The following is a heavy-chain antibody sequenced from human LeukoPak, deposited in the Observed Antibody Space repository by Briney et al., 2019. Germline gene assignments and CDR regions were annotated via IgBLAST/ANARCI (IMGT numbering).Heavy chain of an antibody. V-gene: IGHV3-23*01. D-gene: IGHD6-13*01. CDR2: ISGSGGST. J-gene: IGHJ4*02. CDR3: ARDPTALYSSSWYGGYFDY. CDR1: GFTFSSYA. Sequence: GGSLRLSCAASGFTFSSYAMSWVRQAPGKGLEWVSAISGSGGSTYYADSVKGRFTISRDNSKNTLYLQMNSLRAEDTAVYYCARDPTALYSSSWYGGYFDYWGQGTLVTVSS.